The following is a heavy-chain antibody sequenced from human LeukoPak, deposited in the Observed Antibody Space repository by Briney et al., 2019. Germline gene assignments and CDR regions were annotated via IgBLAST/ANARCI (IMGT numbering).Heavy chain of an antibody. CDR1: GFSFSNYA. V-gene: IGHV3-23*01. CDR3: AKRGYYDLSTGYSDSDY. J-gene: IGHJ4*01. Sequence: GGSLRLSCAGSGFSFSNYAMSGVRQAPGKGREWVAAIGGRDGGTYYADSVKGRFTVSRDNPNNTLYLQTNTLSVDDTAVYYCAKRGYYDLSTGYSDSDYWGHGTLVTVSS. CDR2: IGGRDGGT. D-gene: IGHD3-9*01.